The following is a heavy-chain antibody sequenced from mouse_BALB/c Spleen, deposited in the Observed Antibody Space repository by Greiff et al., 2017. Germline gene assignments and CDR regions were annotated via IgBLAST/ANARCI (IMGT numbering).Heavy chain of an antibody. Sequence: VQLQQSGAELVRPGVSVKISCKGSGYTFTDYAMHWVKQSHAKSLEWIGVISTYYGDASYNQKFKGKATMTVDKSSSTAYMELARLTSEDSAIYYCARRGETGTDFYAMDYWGQGTSVTVSS. CDR2: ISTYYGDA. CDR3: ARRGETGTDFYAMDY. CDR1: GYTFTDYA. J-gene: IGHJ4*01. D-gene: IGHD4-1*01. V-gene: IGHV1S137*01.